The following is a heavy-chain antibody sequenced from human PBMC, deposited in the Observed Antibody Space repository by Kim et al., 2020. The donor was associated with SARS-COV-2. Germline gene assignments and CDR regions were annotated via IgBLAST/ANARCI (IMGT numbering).Heavy chain of an antibody. D-gene: IGHD6-13*01. CDR3: ARRPDRAAGYNWFDP. J-gene: IGHJ5*02. V-gene: IGHV4-34*01. Sequence: PPRKGRVTISVDTSKNQYSLKLSSVTAADTAVYYWARRPDRAAGYNWFDPWGQGTLVTVSS.